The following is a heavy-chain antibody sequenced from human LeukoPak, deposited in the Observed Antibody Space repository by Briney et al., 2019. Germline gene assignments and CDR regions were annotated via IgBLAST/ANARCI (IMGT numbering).Heavy chain of an antibody. Sequence: GASVKVSCKASGYIFTSYTINWVRQAPGQGLEWMGWISADNGNTDYAQKLQGRVTMTTDTSTSTAYMELRSLRSDDMAVYYCAREPFHSANYLGDDAFDIWGQGTMVTVSS. J-gene: IGHJ3*02. V-gene: IGHV1-18*03. CDR2: ISADNGNT. D-gene: IGHD1-26*01. CDR3: AREPFHSANYLGDDAFDI. CDR1: GYIFTSYT.